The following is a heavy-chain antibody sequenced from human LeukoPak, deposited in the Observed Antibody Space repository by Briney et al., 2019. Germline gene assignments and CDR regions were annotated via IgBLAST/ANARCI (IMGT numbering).Heavy chain of an antibody. CDR1: GYTFTSYG. D-gene: IGHD2-15*01. V-gene: IGHV1-18*01. J-gene: IGHJ4*02. Sequence: EASVKVSCKASGYTFTSYGISWVRQAPGQGLEWMGWISAYNGNTNYAQKLQGRVTMTTDTSTSTAYMELRSLRSDDTAVYYCAREFCSGGSCYPDLFDYWGQGTLVTVSS. CDR3: AREFCSGGSCYPDLFDY. CDR2: ISAYNGNT.